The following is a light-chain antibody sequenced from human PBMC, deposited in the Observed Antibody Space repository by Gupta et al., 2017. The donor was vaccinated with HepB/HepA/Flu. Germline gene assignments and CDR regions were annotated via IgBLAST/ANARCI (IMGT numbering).Light chain of an antibody. CDR1: QDISNY. Sequence: DIQMTQSPSSLSASVGDRVTITCQASQDISNYLNWYQQKPGKAPKLLIYDASNLETGVPSRFSGSGYGTDFTFTISSRQQEDIATYYCQQYYNLPVFTFGHGTKVDIK. J-gene: IGKJ3*01. V-gene: IGKV1-33*01. CDR3: QQYYNLPVFT. CDR2: DAS.